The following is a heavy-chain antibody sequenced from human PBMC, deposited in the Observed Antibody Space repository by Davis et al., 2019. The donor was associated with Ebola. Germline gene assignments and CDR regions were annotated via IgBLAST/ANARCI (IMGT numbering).Heavy chain of an antibody. V-gene: IGHV3-23*01. Sequence: GESLKISCAASGFTFNYYAMSWVRQAPGKGLEWVSLIGGGGDDTYYPDSVKGRFTISRDNAKNSLYLQMNSLRAEDTAVYYCARDLDCSGGSCTTYYYYYYGMDVWGQGTTVTVSS. CDR2: IGGGGDDT. J-gene: IGHJ6*02. CDR3: ARDLDCSGGSCTTYYYYYYGMDV. CDR1: GFTFNYYA. D-gene: IGHD2-15*01.